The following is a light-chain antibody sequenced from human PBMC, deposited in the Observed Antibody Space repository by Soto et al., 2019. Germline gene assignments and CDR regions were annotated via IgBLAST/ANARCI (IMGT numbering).Light chain of an antibody. J-gene: IGKJ2*01. CDR1: QSLLYHSNDKNY. Sequence: DIVMTQSPDSLAVSLGERATIHCKSSQSLLYHSNDKNYLGWYQQKPGHPPRVLIYWASTRESGVPDRFSGSGSGTDFTLTISSLQAEDVAVYYCQQYYETPYTFGQVTKLEI. CDR2: WAS. V-gene: IGKV4-1*01. CDR3: QQYYETPYT.